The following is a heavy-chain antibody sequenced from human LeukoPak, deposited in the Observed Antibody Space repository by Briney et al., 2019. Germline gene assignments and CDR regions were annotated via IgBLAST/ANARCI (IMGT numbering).Heavy chain of an antibody. CDR1: GGSISSSSYY. D-gene: IGHD1-7*01. V-gene: IGHV4-39*01. CDR2: IYYSGST. Sequence: PSETLSLTCTVSGGSISSSSYYWGWIRQPPGKGLEWIGSIYYSGSTYYNPSLTSRPTISVDTSKNQFSLKLSSVTAADTAVYYCARLEVEGELPFDYWGQGTLVTVSS. J-gene: IGHJ4*02. CDR3: ARLEVEGELPFDY.